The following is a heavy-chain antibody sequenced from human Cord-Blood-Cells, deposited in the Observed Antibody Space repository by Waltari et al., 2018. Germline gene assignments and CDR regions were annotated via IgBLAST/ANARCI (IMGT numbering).Heavy chain of an antibody. D-gene: IGHD3-22*01. V-gene: IGHV1-3*01. CDR3: ARDGGYYDSSGYYY. CDR1: GYTFTSYA. CDR2: INAGNGNT. J-gene: IGHJ4*02. Sequence: QVQLVQSGAEVKKPGASVKVSCKASGYTFTSYAMHWVRQAPGQRLEWMGWINAGNGNTKYSQKFQGRVTITRYTSASTAYMELSSLRSEDTAVYYCARDGGYYDSSGYYYWGQGTLVTVSS.